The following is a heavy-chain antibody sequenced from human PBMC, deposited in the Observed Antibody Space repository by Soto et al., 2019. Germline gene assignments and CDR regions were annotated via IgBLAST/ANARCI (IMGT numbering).Heavy chain of an antibody. CDR3: ARALGDSSGYHEFHWFDP. Sequence: QVQLQESGPGLVKPSETLSLTCTVSGGSVSSGSYYWSWIRHPPGKGLEWIGYIYYSGSTNYNPSLKSRVTISVDTSKNQFSLKLSSVTAADTAVYYCARALGDSSGYHEFHWFDPWGQGTLVTVSS. V-gene: IGHV4-61*01. D-gene: IGHD3-22*01. J-gene: IGHJ5*02. CDR1: GGSVSSGSYY. CDR2: IYYSGST.